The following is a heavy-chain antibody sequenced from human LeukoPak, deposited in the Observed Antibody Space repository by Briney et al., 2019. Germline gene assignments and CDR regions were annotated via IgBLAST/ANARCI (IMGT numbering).Heavy chain of an antibody. V-gene: IGHV4-38-2*02. CDR2: INHSGST. D-gene: IGHD3-3*01. CDR1: NYSISSGYY. CDR3: AIFGYFDY. J-gene: IGHJ4*02. Sequence: PSETLSLTYTVSNYSISSGYYWGWIRQPPGKGLEWIGEINHSGSTNYNPSLKSRVTISVDTSKNQFSLKLSSVTAADTAVYYCAIFGYFDYWGQGTLVTVSS.